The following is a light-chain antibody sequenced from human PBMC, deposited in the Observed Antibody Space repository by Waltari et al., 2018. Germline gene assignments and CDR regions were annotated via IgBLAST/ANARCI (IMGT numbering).Light chain of an antibody. CDR3: QQSYSTPLT. CDR2: AAS. V-gene: IGKV1-39*01. Sequence: DIQLTQSPSPLSASVGDRVTITCRASQTIGHNLNWYQQKPGKAPKLLIYAASSLQSGVPSRFSGSGSGTDFTLTISSLQPEDFATYFCQQSYSTPLTFGGGTKVEIK. CDR1: QTIGHN. J-gene: IGKJ4*01.